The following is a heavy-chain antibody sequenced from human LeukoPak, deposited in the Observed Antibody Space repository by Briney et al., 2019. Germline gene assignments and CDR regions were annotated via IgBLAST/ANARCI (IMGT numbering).Heavy chain of an antibody. D-gene: IGHD2-2*03. CDR1: AFSFNTYA. J-gene: IGHJ4*02. V-gene: IGHV3-23*01. CDR3: ARDVCMDIGGSVC. Sequence: GGSVRLSCAPSAFSFNTYAMTWLRQATGEGLEGGSTTTDRDESTHYAVYVRGRLTMSRDHSKNTLYLQQNSLRAEDSAVFYCARDVCMDIGGSVCWGRGTLVSVCS. CDR2: TTDRDEST.